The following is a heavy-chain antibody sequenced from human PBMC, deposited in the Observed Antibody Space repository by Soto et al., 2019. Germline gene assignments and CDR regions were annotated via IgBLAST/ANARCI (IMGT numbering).Heavy chain of an antibody. J-gene: IGHJ6*02. Sequence: SVKVSCKASGGTFSSYAISWVRQAPGQGLEWMGGIIPIFGTANYAQKFQGRVTITADESTSTAYMELSSLRSEDTAVYYCAIGGGYVSSLADYHCCMDVWCQGTTVTVSS. CDR3: AIGGGYVSSLADYHCCMDV. V-gene: IGHV1-69*13. CDR1: GGTFSSYA. D-gene: IGHD5-12*01. CDR2: IIPIFGTA.